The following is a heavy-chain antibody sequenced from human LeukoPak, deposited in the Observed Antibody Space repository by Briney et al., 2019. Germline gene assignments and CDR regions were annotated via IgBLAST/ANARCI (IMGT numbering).Heavy chain of an antibody. D-gene: IGHD1-26*01. Sequence: SETLSLTCGVSGYSISSGYYWGWIRQPPGKGLEWIGSVYHSGGTYYNPSLKSRVTMSVDTSKNQSSLKLSSVTAADTAVYYCARDRQELFDYWGQGTLVTVSS. CDR3: ARDRQELFDY. CDR2: VYHSGGT. V-gene: IGHV4-38-2*02. J-gene: IGHJ4*02. CDR1: GYSISSGYY.